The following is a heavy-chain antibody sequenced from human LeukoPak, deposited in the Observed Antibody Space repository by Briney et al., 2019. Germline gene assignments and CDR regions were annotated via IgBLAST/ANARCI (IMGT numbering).Heavy chain of an antibody. Sequence: GGPLGLSCAASGFTFSSYAMSWVRQAPGKGLEWVSALSGSDGSTLYADSVKGRFTISKDNSKNTIYLQMHSLTAADTAVYYCANAFRWLDAFDVWGQGTMVTVSS. D-gene: IGHD5-12*01. J-gene: IGHJ3*01. V-gene: IGHV3-23*01. CDR1: GFTFSSYA. CDR3: ANAFRWLDAFDV. CDR2: LSGSDGST.